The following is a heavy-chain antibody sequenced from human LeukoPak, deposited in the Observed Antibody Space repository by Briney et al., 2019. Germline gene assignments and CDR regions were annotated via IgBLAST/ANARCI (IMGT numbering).Heavy chain of an antibody. CDR2: INPSGGST. D-gene: IGHD3-22*01. Sequence: ASVKVSCKASGYTFTSYYMHWVRQAPGQGLEWMGIINPSGGSTTYAQKFQGRVTITADESTSTAYMELSSLRSEDTAVYYCARGSNEYYDSTGRGLTGFDPWGQGTLVTVSS. CDR1: GYTFTSYY. V-gene: IGHV1-46*01. J-gene: IGHJ5*02. CDR3: ARGSNEYYDSTGRGLTGFDP.